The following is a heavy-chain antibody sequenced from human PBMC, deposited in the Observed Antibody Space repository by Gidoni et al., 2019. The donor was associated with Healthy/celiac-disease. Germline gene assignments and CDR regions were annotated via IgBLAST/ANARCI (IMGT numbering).Heavy chain of an antibody. Sequence: QVQLVESGGGVVQPGRSLRLSCAASGFTFSRYAMHWVRQAPGKGLEWVAVISNDGSNKYYADSVKGRFTISRDNSKNTLYLQMNSLRAEDTAVYYCARGRIQLWLGPDAFDIWGQGTMVTVSS. CDR3: ARGRIQLWLGPDAFDI. D-gene: IGHD5-18*01. CDR2: ISNDGSNK. CDR1: GFTFSRYA. J-gene: IGHJ3*02. V-gene: IGHV3-30-3*01.